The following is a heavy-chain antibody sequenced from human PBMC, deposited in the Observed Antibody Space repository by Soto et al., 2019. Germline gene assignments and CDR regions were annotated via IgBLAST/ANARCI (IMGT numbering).Heavy chain of an antibody. CDR2: INHNGST. CDR1: GGSFSGYY. J-gene: IGHJ3*02. V-gene: IGHV4-34*01. Sequence: QVQLQQWGAGLLKPSETLSLTCAVYGGSFSGYYWSWIRETPGQGLERVVEINHNGSTNYNPSLKIPVTISVDTTKNQCSLNLSSVTAADTAVYYCARARIVVVPAAISAFDICGQGTIVTVSS. CDR3: ARARIVVVPAAISAFDI. D-gene: IGHD2-2*01.